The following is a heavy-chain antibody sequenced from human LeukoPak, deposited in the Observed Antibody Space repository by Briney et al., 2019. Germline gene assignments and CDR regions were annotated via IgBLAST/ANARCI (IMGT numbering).Heavy chain of an antibody. Sequence: PSETLSLTCAVYGGSFSGYYWSWIRQPPGKGLEWIGEINHSGSTNYNPSLKSRVTISVDTSKNQFSLKLSSVTAADTAVYYCAGGSSGYVDYWGQGTLVTVSS. CDR2: INHSGST. CDR3: AGGSSGYVDY. J-gene: IGHJ4*02. D-gene: IGHD3-22*01. V-gene: IGHV4-34*01. CDR1: GGSFSGYY.